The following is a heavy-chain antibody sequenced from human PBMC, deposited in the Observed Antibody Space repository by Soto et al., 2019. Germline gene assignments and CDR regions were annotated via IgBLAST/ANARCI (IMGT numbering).Heavy chain of an antibody. CDR1: GFTFSSYA. CDR3: AKALGELSPESYDY. J-gene: IGHJ4*02. CDR2: ISYDGSDK. V-gene: IGHV3-30*18. Sequence: QVQLVESGGGVVQPGRSLRLSCAASGFTFSSYAMHWVRQAPGKGLEWVAVISYDGSDKYYADSVKSRFTISRDNSKNTLNLQMHSLRADDTAVYYCAKALGELSPESYDYWGEGTLITVSS. D-gene: IGHD3-16*02.